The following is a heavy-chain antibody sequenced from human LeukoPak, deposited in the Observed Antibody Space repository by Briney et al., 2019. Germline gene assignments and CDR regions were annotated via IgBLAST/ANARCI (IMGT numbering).Heavy chain of an antibody. Sequence: GGSLRLSCAASGFTFSSFQMTWVRQAPGKGLEWVSYIGGADSQIFYADSVKGRFTISRDNAKNSLYLQMSSLRAEDTAVYYCTKDPNGDYVGAFDPWGQGTLVTVSS. CDR1: GFTFSSFQ. CDR2: IGGADSQI. CDR3: TKDPNGDYVGAFDP. J-gene: IGHJ5*02. D-gene: IGHD4-17*01. V-gene: IGHV3-48*03.